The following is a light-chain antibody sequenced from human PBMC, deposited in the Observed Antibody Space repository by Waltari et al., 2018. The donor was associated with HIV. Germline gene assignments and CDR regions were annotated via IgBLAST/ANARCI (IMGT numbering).Light chain of an antibody. Sequence: QSVLTQPPSTSGTPGQTVTISCSGTRSDIGTNYVYWYQQVPGRAPKLLIYRNLRRPSGFPARFSGSKSGTSASLAISGLRSEDEAEYHCAAWDDSLGGRWVFGGGTKLTVL. J-gene: IGLJ3*02. CDR1: RSDIGTNY. CDR3: AAWDDSLGGRWV. CDR2: RNL. V-gene: IGLV1-47*01.